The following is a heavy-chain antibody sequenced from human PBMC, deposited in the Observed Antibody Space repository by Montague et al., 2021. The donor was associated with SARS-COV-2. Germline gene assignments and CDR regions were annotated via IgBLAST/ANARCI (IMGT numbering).Heavy chain of an antibody. V-gene: IGHV6-1*01. CDR3: ASGRMVPYSSSWTTLYYYYGMDV. J-gene: IGHJ6*02. Sequence: CAISGDSVSSNSAAWNWIRQSPSRGLEWLGRTCYRSKWYNDYAVSVKSRITINPDTSKNQFSLRLNSVTPEDTAVYYCASGRMVPYSSSWTTLYYYYGMDVWGQGTTVTVSS. CDR1: GDSVSSNSAA. D-gene: IGHD6-13*01. CDR2: TCYRSKWYN.